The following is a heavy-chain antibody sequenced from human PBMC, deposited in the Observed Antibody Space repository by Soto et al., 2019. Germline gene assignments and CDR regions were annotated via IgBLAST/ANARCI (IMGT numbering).Heavy chain of an antibody. CDR3: TTTPTVTSDSYYYYGLDV. Sequence: PGGSLRLSCAASGFTFSNAWMSWVRQAPGEGLEWVGRIKSKTGRETTHYAAPVKGRFSISRDDSKNTLYLQMDSLKTEDTAVYYCTTTPTVTSDSYYYYGLDVWGQGTTVTSP. V-gene: IGHV3-15*01. CDR2: IKSKTGRETT. CDR1: GFTFSNAW. D-gene: IGHD4-4*01. J-gene: IGHJ6*02.